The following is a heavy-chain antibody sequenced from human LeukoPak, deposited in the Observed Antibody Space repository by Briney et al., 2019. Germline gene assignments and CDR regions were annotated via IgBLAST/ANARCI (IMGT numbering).Heavy chain of an antibody. D-gene: IGHD2-15*01. J-gene: IGHJ4*02. CDR2: TSSSGSTI. V-gene: IGHV3-48*03. Sequence: QPGGSLRLSCAASGFTFSSYEMNWVRQAPGKGLEWVSYTSSSGSTIYYADSVRGRFTISRDNAKNSLYLQMNSLRAEDTAVYYCARDLCSGGSCSDYWGQGTLVTVSS. CDR1: GFTFSSYE. CDR3: ARDLCSGGSCSDY.